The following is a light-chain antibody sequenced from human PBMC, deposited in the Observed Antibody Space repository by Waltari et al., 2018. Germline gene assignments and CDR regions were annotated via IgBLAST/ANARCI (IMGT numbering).Light chain of an antibody. CDR3: SSYTSSNTWV. V-gene: IGLV2-14*01. Sequence: QSPLTQPASVSGSPGQSITISCTGTSSDVGGYNYVSWYQQHPGKAPKLMIYDVSERPSGVSNHFSGSKSGNTASLTISGLQAEDEADYYCSSYTSSNTWVFGGGTKLTVL. J-gene: IGLJ3*02. CDR1: SSDVGGYNY. CDR2: DVS.